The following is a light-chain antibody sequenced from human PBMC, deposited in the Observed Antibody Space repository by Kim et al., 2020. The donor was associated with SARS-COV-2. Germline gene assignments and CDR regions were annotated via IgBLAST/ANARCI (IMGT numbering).Light chain of an antibody. CDR3: VLYMGSGIWV. CDR2: STN. V-gene: IGLV8-61*01. J-gene: IGLJ3*02. Sequence: GGTVTLTCGLSSGSVSTSYYPSWYQQTPGQAPRTLMYSTNTRSSGVPDRFSGSILGNKAALTITGAQADDESDYYCVLYMGSGIWVFGGGTQLTVL. CDR1: SGSVSTSYY.